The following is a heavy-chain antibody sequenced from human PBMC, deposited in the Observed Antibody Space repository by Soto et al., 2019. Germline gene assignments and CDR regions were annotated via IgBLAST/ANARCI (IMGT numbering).Heavy chain of an antibody. CDR1: GGSFSGYY. V-gene: IGHV4-34*01. D-gene: IGHD3-22*01. CDR2: INHSGST. CDR3: ARFLLGDTMIVKGGYYYVLDF. J-gene: IGHJ6*02. Sequence: SETLSLTCAVYGGSFSGYYWSWIRQPPGKGLEWIGEINHSGSTNYNPSLKSRVTISVDTSKNQFSLKLSSVTAADTAVYYCARFLLGDTMIVKGGYYYVLDFSGQGSSVIGSS.